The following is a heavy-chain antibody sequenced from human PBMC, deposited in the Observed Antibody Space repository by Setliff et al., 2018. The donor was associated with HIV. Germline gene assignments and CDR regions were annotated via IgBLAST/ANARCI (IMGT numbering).Heavy chain of an antibody. D-gene: IGHD3-22*01. CDR1: GYTFTSYA. CDR2: INTNTGNP. V-gene: IGHV7-4-1*02. Sequence: ASVKVSCKASGYTFTSYALNWVRQAPGQGLEWMGWINTNTGNPTYAQGFTGRFVFSLDTSVTTAYPQISSLKADDTAVYYCARESPVIVVASTTFDYWGQGTLVTVSS. CDR3: ARESPVIVVASTTFDY. J-gene: IGHJ4*02.